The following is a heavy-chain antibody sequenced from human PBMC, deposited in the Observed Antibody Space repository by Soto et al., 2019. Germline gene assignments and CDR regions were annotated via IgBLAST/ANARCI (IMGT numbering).Heavy chain of an antibody. CDR1: GYTFTSFY. V-gene: IGHV1-46*01. CDR3: AKPQGARHYYCGMEV. CDR2: INPSGTTT. Sequence: QVQLVQSGAEVKKPGASVKVSCKASGYTFTSFYMHWVRQAPGQGLEWMGIINPSGTTTDYAQKFQGRVTMTRDTSTSTYYRELSSLTSEDTAVYYCAKPQGARHYYCGMEVWGQGTAVTVSS. J-gene: IGHJ6*02.